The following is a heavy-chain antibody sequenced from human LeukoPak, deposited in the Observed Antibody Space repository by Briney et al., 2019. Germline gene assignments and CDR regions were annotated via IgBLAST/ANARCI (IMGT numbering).Heavy chain of an antibody. D-gene: IGHD2-15*01. CDR2: INPNSGGT. CDR1: GYTFTGYY. CDR3: ASTTHCSGGSCYSGRHYYYYMDV. V-gene: IGHV1-2*02. Sequence: ASVKVSCKASGYTFTGYYMHWVRQAPGQGLEWMGWINPNSGGTNYAQKFQGRVTMTRDTSISTAYMELSRLRSDDTAVYYCASTTHCSGGSCYSGRHYYYYMDVWGKGTTVTVSS. J-gene: IGHJ6*03.